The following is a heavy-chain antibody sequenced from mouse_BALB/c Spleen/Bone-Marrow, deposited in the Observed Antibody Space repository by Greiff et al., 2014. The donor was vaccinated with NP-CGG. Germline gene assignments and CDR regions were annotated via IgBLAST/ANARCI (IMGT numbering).Heavy chain of an antibody. V-gene: IGHV5-4*02. CDR1: GFTFSDFY. CDR3: ARSGERYGAMDY. Sequence: EVQLQQSGGGLVKPGGSLKLSCAASGFTFSDFYMFWFRRTPEKRLEWVATISDGGTYTYYPDSVKGRFTISRDNAKNNLYLQMSSLKSEDTAMYYCARSGERYGAMDYWGQGTSVTVSS. CDR2: ISDGGTYT. D-gene: IGHD1-1*02. J-gene: IGHJ4*01.